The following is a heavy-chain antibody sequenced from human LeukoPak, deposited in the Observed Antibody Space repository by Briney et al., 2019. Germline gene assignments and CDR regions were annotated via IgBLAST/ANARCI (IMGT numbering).Heavy chain of an antibody. Sequence: GSLRLSCAASGFTFSNAWMSWVRQAPGKGLEWVGRIKSKTDGGTTDYAAPVKGRFTISRDDSKNTLYLQMNSLKTEDTAVYYCTTAPVGFGGGFDYWGQGTLVTVSS. V-gene: IGHV3-15*01. CDR3: TTAPVGFGGGFDY. CDR1: GFTFSNAW. CDR2: IKSKTDGGTT. J-gene: IGHJ4*02. D-gene: IGHD3-16*01.